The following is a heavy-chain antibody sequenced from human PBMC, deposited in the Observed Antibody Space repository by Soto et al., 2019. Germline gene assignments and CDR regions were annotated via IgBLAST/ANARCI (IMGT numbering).Heavy chain of an antibody. CDR1: GFAFSRYD. CDR2: ISDSGSTI. J-gene: IGHJ4*02. Sequence: SGGSLRLSCAASGFAFSRYDMNWVRQAPGKGLEWLSYISDSGSTIYYADSAQGRITISRDNAKNSVYLQMNGLRDEDTAVYYCAREDGSGWVNYFDYWGQGVQVTVS. D-gene: IGHD6-19*01. CDR3: AREDGSGWVNYFDY. V-gene: IGHV3-48*02.